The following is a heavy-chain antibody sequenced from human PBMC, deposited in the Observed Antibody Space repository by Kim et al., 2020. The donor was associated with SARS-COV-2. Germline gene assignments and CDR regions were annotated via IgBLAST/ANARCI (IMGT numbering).Heavy chain of an antibody. J-gene: IGHJ6*02. CDR3: AKAMKSSWRGYILPYYYYGMDV. CDR1: GFTFDDYA. CDR2: ISWNSGRI. D-gene: IGHD3-3*01. V-gene: IGHV3-9*01. Sequence: GGSLRLSCAASGFTFDDYAMHWVRQAPGKGLEWVSGISWNSGRIGYADSVKGRFTISRDNAKNSLYLQMNSLRAEDTALYYCAKAMKSSWRGYILPYYYYGMDVWGQGTTVTVSS.